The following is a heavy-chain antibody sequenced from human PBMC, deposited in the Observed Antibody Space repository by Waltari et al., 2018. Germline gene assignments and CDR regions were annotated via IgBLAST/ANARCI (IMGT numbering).Heavy chain of an antibody. V-gene: IGHV3-23*01. J-gene: IGHJ6*02. CDR3: AKVYSSSWAYYYYGMDV. D-gene: IGHD6-13*01. Sequence: EVQLLESGGGLVQPGGSLRLSCAASGFTFSSYAMSWVRQAPGKGLEWVSGISGSGGRTYYADSVKGRFTISRDNSKNTLYLQMNSLRAEATAVYYCAKVYSSSWAYYYYGMDVWGQGTTVTVSS. CDR1: GFTFSSYA. CDR2: ISGSGGRT.